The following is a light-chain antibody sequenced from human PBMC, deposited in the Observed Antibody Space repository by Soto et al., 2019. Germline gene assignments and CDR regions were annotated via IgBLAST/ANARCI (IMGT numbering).Light chain of an antibody. CDR1: QSVSSY. J-gene: IGKJ5*01. CDR3: QQRSNWPPIT. Sequence: EIVMTQSLATLSVSPGEKATLSCRASQSVSSYLAWYQQKPGQAPRLLIYDASNRATGIPARFSGGGSGTDFTLTIDNLEPEDFAIYYCQQRSNWPPITFGQGTRLEIK. CDR2: DAS. V-gene: IGKV3-11*01.